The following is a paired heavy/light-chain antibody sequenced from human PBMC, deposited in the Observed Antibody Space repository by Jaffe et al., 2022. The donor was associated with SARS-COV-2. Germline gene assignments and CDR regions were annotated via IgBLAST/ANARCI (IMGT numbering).Heavy chain of an antibody. Sequence: EVQLVKSGGGLVQPGGSLRLSCAASGFTFSNYAMNWVRQAPGKGLEWVSGISSSGGNAYYADSVKGRFTISRDNYNNILYLQMNSLRAEDTAAYYCAKGACITACYAGDHWGQGIQVAVSS. CDR2: ISSSGGNA. J-gene: IGHJ4*02. V-gene: IGHV3-23*04. D-gene: IGHD2-2*01. CDR1: GFTFSNYA. CDR3: AKGACITACYAGDH.
Light chain of an antibody. CDR2: EVS. V-gene: IGKV2D-29*01. CDR3: MQSIQLPQT. J-gene: IGKJ1*01. CDR1: QSLLYRDGKTY. Sequence: DIVMTQTPLSLSVTPGQPASISCKSSQSLLYRDGKTYLYWYLQKPGQPPQLLIYEVSNRFSGVPDRFSGSGSGTDFTLKISRVEAGDVGVYYCMQSIQLPQTFGQGTKVEIK.